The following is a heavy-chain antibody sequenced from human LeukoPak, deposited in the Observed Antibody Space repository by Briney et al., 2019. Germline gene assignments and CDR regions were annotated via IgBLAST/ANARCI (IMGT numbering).Heavy chain of an antibody. V-gene: IGHV3-30-3*01. CDR3: ARDREAYCGGDCYGAWDY. CDR2: ISYDGSNK. D-gene: IGHD2-21*02. Sequence: GGSLRLSCDVSGLSFDMYTMNWVRQAPGKGLEWVAVISYDGSNKYFADSVKGRFTISRDNSKSTLYLEMSSPRAEDTAVYYCARDREAYCGGDCYGAWDYWGQGTLVTVSS. CDR1: GLSFDMYT. J-gene: IGHJ4*02.